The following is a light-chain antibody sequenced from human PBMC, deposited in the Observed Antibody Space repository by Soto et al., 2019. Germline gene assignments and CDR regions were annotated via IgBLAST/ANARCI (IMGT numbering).Light chain of an antibody. Sequence: IVLTQSPVTLSFSPGERGTLSCRASQSVGTSLAWYQQKPGQAPRLLIYGASNRATGIPDRFSGSGSGTDFTLTISKLEPEDFAVYHCQQYGGSPRTFGQGTKVDIK. CDR2: GAS. CDR1: QSVGTS. V-gene: IGKV3-20*01. CDR3: QQYGGSPRT. J-gene: IGKJ1*01.